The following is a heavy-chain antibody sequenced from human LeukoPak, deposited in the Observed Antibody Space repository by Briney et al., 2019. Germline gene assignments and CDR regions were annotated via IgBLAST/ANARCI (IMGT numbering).Heavy chain of an antibody. CDR1: GFTFSSYA. V-gene: IGHV3-53*01. D-gene: IGHD3-3*01. CDR3: VRFSRPEFKNFDY. CDR2: IYSGGST. J-gene: IGHJ4*02. Sequence: PGGSLRLSCAASGFTFSSYAMSWVRQAPGKGLEWVSVIYSGGSTYYADSVKGRFTISRDNSKNTLYLQMNSLRAEDTAVYYCVRFSRPEFKNFDYWGQGTLVTVSS.